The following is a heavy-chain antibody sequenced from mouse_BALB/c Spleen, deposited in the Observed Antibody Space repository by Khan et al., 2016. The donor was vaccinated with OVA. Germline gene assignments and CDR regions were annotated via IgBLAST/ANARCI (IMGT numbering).Heavy chain of an antibody. V-gene: IGHV1S135*01. D-gene: IGHD1-1*01. J-gene: IGHJ3*01. Sequence: VQLQQSGPELMKPGASVKISCKASGYSFTTYYIHWVKQSHGKSLEWIGYIDPFNDDTNYNQKFKGKATLTVDKSSSPAYMHLSSLTSEDSAVYYCARHGSSSWFAYWGQGTLVTVSA. CDR2: IDPFNDDT. CDR1: GYSFTTYY. CDR3: ARHGSSSWFAY.